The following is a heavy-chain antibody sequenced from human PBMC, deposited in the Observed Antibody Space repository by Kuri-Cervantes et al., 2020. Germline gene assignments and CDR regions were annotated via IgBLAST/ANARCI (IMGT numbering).Heavy chain of an antibody. CDR3: ARENGLLWLGELMGYFDY. CDR1: GGSRISYY. J-gene: IGHJ4*02. Sequence: SETLSLTCSVSGGSRISYYLSWIRQSAGKGLEWFGRIYTSGSTNYNPSLKSRVTISVDKSKNQFSLKLSSVTAADTAVYYCARENGLLWLGELMGYFDYWGQGTLVTVSS. D-gene: IGHD3-10*01. V-gene: IGHV4-4*07. CDR2: IYTSGST.